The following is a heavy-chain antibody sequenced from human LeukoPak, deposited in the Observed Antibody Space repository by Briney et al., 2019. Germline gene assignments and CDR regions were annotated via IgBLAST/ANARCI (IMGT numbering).Heavy chain of an antibody. CDR1: GYSINNYW. Sequence: GESLKISCKGSGYSINNYWIGWVRQMPGKGLEWMGIIYPADSDIRYSPSFQGQVTVSADKSISTAYLQWSSLKASDTAMYYCARQEYCSGGSCYTWFDPWGQGTLVTVSS. CDR2: IYPADSDI. V-gene: IGHV5-51*01. J-gene: IGHJ5*02. CDR3: ARQEYCSGGSCYTWFDP. D-gene: IGHD2-15*01.